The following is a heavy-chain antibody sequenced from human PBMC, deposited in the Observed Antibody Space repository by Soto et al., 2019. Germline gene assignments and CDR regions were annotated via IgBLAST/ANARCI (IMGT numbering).Heavy chain of an antibody. Sequence: EVQLVESGGGLVKPGGSLRLSCAASGFTFSNAWMNWVRQAPGKGLEWVGRIKSKTDGGTTDYAAPVKGRFTISRKNSKTKLYLKMNSEKTEDTAVYYCTTDQGGGGRGVTKRKWGQGTLVTVSS. CDR2: IKSKTDGGTT. V-gene: IGHV3-15*07. D-gene: IGHD4-17*01. CDR1: GFTFSNAW. J-gene: IGHJ4*02. CDR3: TTDQGGGGRGVTKRK.